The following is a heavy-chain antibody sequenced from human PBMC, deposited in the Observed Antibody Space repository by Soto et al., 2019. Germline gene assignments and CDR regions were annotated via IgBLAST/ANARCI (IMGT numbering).Heavy chain of an antibody. CDR1: GFTFSSYG. J-gene: IGHJ3*02. CDR2: IWYDGSNK. Sequence: QVQLVESGGGVVQPGRSLRLSCAASGFTFSSYGMHWVRQAPGKGLEWVAVIWYDGSNKYYADSVKGGFTISRDNSKNTLYLQMNSLRAEDTAVYFCARDRDCSSPTCYAYAFDIWGQGTMVTVSS. D-gene: IGHD2-2*01. V-gene: IGHV3-33*01. CDR3: ARDRDCSSPTCYAYAFDI.